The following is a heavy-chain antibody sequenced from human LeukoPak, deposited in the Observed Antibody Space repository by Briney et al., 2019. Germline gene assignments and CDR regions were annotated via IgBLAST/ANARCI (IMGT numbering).Heavy chain of an antibody. D-gene: IGHD3-3*01. CDR1: GFGLSGIT. Sequence: GGSLRLSCVASGFGLSGITMNWVRQAPGKGLEWVSVIYSGGSTYYADSVKGRFTISRDNSKNTLCLQMNSLRAEDTAVYYCARAVLRFLEPYGMDVWGQGTTVTVSS. V-gene: IGHV3-66*01. J-gene: IGHJ6*02. CDR3: ARAVLRFLEPYGMDV. CDR2: IYSGGST.